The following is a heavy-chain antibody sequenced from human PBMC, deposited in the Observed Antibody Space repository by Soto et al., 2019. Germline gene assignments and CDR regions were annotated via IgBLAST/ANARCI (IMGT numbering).Heavy chain of an antibody. D-gene: IGHD2-15*01. J-gene: IGHJ5*02. CDR2: IRWNSGSI. Sequence: EVQLVESGGGLVQPGRSLRLSCAASGLTFDEYAMHWVRQAPGKGLEWVSGIRWNSGSIGYADSVKGRFTISRDNAKNTLYLQMKSLRAEDTGLYYCAKGRVVLVVVAPFDLWGQGTLVPVST. CDR1: GLTFDEYA. CDR3: AKGRVVLVVVAPFDL. V-gene: IGHV3-9*01.